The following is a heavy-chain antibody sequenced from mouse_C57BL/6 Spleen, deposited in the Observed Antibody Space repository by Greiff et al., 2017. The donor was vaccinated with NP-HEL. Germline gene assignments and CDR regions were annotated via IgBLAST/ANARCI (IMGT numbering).Heavy chain of an antibody. V-gene: IGHV2-2*01. D-gene: IGHD2-1*01. CDR3: ARNEIYYGNDAWFAY. J-gene: IGHJ3*01. CDR1: GFSLTSYG. CDR2: IWSGGST. Sequence: VMLVESGPGLVQPSQSLSITCTVSGFSLTSYGVHWVRQSPGKGLEWLGVIWSGGSTDYNAAFISRLSISKDNSKSQVFFKMNSLQADDTAIYYCARNEIYYGNDAWFAYWGQGTLVTVSA.